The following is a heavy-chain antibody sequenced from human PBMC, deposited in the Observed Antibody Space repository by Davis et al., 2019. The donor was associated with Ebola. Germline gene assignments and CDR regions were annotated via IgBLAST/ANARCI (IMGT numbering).Heavy chain of an antibody. CDR3: ARDLGGYADDYYYYYGMDV. CDR1: GFTFSSYE. D-gene: IGHD3-22*01. Sequence: PGGSLRLSCAASGFTFSSYEMNWVRQAPGKGLVWVSRINSDGSSTSYADSVKGRFTISRDNSKNTLYLQMNSLRAEDTAVYYCARDLGGYADDYYYYYGMDVWGQGTTVTVSS. J-gene: IGHJ6*02. V-gene: IGHV3-74*01. CDR2: INSDGSST.